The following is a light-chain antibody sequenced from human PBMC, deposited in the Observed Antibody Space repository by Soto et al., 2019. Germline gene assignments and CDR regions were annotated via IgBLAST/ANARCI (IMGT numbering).Light chain of an antibody. CDR1: SSDVGGYNY. J-gene: IGLJ1*01. CDR3: SSYTSSSTPALYV. CDR2: DVS. V-gene: IGLV2-14*01. Sequence: QSVRTQPASVSGSPGQSITISCTGTSSDVGGYNYVSWYQQHPGKAPKLMIYDVSNRPSGVSNRFSGSKSGNTASLTISGLQAEDDADYSCSSYTSSSTPALYVIGTGTKVTVL.